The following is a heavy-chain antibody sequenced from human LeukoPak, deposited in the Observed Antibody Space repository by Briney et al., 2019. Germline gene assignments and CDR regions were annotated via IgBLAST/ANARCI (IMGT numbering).Heavy chain of an antibody. D-gene: IGHD2-2*01. Sequence: SLILSCAASGFTFSNDARSWVRQAPGKGLEWVSAITGSGGGTYYADSVKGRFTISRDNSKNTLYLQMNSLRAEDTAVYYCARDQYPSRYYYYYYGMDVWGQGTTVTVSS. CDR3: ARDQYPSRYYYYYYGMDV. CDR2: ITGSGGGT. V-gene: IGHV3-23*01. CDR1: GFTFSNDA. J-gene: IGHJ6*02.